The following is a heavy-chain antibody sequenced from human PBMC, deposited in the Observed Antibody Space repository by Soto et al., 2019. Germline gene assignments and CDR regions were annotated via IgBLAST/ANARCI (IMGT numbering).Heavy chain of an antibody. CDR2: ISYDGSNK. CDR3: ARDVVFDY. CDR1: GFTFSSYA. J-gene: IGHJ4*02. Sequence: GGSLRLSCAASGFTFSSYAMHWVRQAPGKGPEWVAVISYDGSNKYYADSVKGRFTISRDNSKNTLYLQMNSLRAEDTAVYYCARDVVFDYWGQGTLVTVSS. D-gene: IGHD2-15*01. V-gene: IGHV3-30-3*01.